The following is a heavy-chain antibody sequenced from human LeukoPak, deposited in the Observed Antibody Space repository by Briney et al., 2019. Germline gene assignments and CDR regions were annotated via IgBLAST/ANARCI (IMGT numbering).Heavy chain of an antibody. V-gene: IGHV4-38-2*02. CDR2: IYHSGST. CDR3: ARSNYYTRDAFDI. Sequence: SETLSLTCTVSGYSISSGYYWGWIRQPPGKGLEWIGSIYHSGSTYYNPSLKSRVTISVDTSKNQFSLKLSSVTAADTAVYYCARSNYYTRDAFDIWGQGTMVTVSS. D-gene: IGHD3-10*01. J-gene: IGHJ3*02. CDR1: GYSISSGYY.